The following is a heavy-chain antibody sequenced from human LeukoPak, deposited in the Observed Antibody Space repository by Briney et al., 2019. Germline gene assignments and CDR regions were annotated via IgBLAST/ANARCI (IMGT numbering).Heavy chain of an antibody. V-gene: IGHV1-2*02. CDR3: ARVTPQTGYSFDY. J-gene: IGHJ4*02. CDR2: INPKSGAA. Sequence: ASVKVSCKASGYIFSDYYMHWVRQAPGQGLEWLGWINPKSGAADYAQQFRGRVTMTRDTSINTDYMEMKRVTSDDTAVYYCARVTPQTGYSFDYWGQGTLVTVSS. D-gene: IGHD3-9*01. CDR1: GYIFSDYY.